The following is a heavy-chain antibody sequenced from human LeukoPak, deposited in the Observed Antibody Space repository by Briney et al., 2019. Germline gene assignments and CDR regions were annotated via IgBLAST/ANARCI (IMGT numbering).Heavy chain of an antibody. V-gene: IGHV3-53*01. D-gene: IGHD2-2*01. CDR2: LSSGDNT. CDR1: GFSVNSYY. J-gene: IGHJ3*01. Sequence: GGSLRLSCAASGFSVNSYYMSWVRQAPGRGLEWVSALSSGDNTHYADSVNGRFTISRDNSKNTLYLQLNSLGAEDTAVYYCARRYCSTCPTGHAFDLWGQGAMVTVSS. CDR3: ARRYCSTCPTGHAFDL.